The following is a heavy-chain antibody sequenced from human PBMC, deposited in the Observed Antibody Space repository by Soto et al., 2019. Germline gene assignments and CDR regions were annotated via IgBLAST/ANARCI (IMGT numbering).Heavy chain of an antibody. D-gene: IGHD5-12*01. CDR3: ARARRDGYTGYALDV. Sequence: EVQLVESGGGLVQPGGSLRLSCAASGFTFSNYWMTWVRRAPGTGLGWVANIRQDGRESSYVESVKGRFTVSRDNANKSLYLQMTSLRTDDTAVYYCARARRDGYTGYALDVWGQGTTVTVSS. CDR1: GFTFSNYW. J-gene: IGHJ6*02. CDR2: IRQDGRES. V-gene: IGHV3-7*05.